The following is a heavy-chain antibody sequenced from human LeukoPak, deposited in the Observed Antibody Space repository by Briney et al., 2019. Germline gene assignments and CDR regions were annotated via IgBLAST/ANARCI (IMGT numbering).Heavy chain of an antibody. D-gene: IGHD4-23*01. CDR2: ISSSSSTI. CDR1: GFTFSSYS. Sequence: GGSLRLSCAASGFTFSSYSMNWVRQAPGKGLEWVSYISSSSSTIYYADSVKGRFTISRDNSKNTLYLQMNSLRAEDTAVYYCAKDSPYGGSFDYWGQGTLVTVSS. CDR3: AKDSPYGGSFDY. J-gene: IGHJ4*02. V-gene: IGHV3-48*01.